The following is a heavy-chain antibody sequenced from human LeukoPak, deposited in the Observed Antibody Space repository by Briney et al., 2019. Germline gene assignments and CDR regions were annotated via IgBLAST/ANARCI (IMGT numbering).Heavy chain of an antibody. V-gene: IGHV1-69*05. D-gene: IGHD6-6*01. CDR1: GGTFSSYA. J-gene: IGHJ5*02. CDR3: ARDQSRQVVGYTWFDP. Sequence: ASVRVSYKASGGTFSSYAISWVGEAPGQGREWMGGIIPIFGTANSAQKFQGRVTITTDESTSTAYMELSSLRSEDTAVYYCARDQSRQVVGYTWFDPWGQGTLVTVSS. CDR2: IIPIFGTA.